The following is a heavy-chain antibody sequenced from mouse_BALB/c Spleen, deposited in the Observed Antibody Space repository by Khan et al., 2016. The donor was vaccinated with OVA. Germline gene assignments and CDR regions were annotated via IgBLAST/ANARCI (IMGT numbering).Heavy chain of an antibody. V-gene: IGHV2-9*02. Sequence: QVQLKESGPGLVAPSQSLSITCTVYGYSLTRYGVHWVRQPPGKGLEWLGLIWAGGSTNYNWALMSRLSISIDNSKSLVFLITNSLQTDDTALYYCARSKYLARYWGQGTTLTVSS. CDR3: ARSKYLARY. D-gene: IGHD3-3*01. CDR1: GYSLTRYG. J-gene: IGHJ2*01. CDR2: IWAGGST.